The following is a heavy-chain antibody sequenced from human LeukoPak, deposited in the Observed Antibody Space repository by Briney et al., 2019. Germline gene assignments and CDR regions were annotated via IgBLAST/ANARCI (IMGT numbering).Heavy chain of an antibody. V-gene: IGHV3-23*01. CDR1: GFTLSNFA. Sequence: PGGSLSLSCAASGFTLSNFAMTGVRQARGKGLDWVSTISGSGWSTYYPDGVRGRFTIPRDNPKHTLHLPMNRLRGGHTDGCYCQRGWTIDYWGQGTLVTVSS. CDR3: QRGWTIDY. D-gene: IGHD3/OR15-3a*01. J-gene: IGHJ4*02. CDR2: ISGSGWST.